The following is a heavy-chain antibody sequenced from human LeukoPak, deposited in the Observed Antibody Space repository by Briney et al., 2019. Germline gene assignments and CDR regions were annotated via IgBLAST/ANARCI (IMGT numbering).Heavy chain of an antibody. Sequence: GGSLRLSCTASGFTFSSYTMHWVRQAPGKGLEYVSGISGNGGGTDYANSVKGRFTISRDNSKNTLYLQMGSLRAEDMAVYYWAREVLGYSSSSDYWGQGTLVTVSS. J-gene: IGHJ4*02. CDR1: GFTFSSYT. CDR2: ISGNGGGT. V-gene: IGHV3-64*01. D-gene: IGHD6-6*01. CDR3: AREVLGYSSSSDY.